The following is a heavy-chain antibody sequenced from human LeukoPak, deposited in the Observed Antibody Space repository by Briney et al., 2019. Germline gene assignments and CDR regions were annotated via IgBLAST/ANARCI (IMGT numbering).Heavy chain of an antibody. Sequence: SETLSLTCTVSGGSISSSSHYWGSIRQPPWKGLEWIGSIYYSGNTYYNPSLKSRVTISVDTSKNQFSLKLSSVTAADTAVYYCARIAVDTAIVWGQGTLVTVSS. J-gene: IGHJ4*02. CDR3: ARIAVDTAIV. CDR2: IYYSGNT. V-gene: IGHV4-39*01. CDR1: GGSISSSSHY. D-gene: IGHD5-18*01.